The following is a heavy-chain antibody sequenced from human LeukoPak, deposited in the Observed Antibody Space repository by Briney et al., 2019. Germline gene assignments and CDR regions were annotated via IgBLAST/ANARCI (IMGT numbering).Heavy chain of an antibody. J-gene: IGHJ3*02. CDR2: ISYDGSNK. V-gene: IGHV3-30-3*01. CDR1: GFTFSSYA. Sequence: GGSLRLSCAASGFTFSSYAMHWVRQAPGKGLEWVAVISYDGSNKYYADSVKGRFTISRDNSKNTLYLQMNSLRAEDTAVYYCARGAETYYDILTGPKGAFDIWGQGTMVTVSS. CDR3: ARGAETYYDILTGPKGAFDI. D-gene: IGHD3-9*01.